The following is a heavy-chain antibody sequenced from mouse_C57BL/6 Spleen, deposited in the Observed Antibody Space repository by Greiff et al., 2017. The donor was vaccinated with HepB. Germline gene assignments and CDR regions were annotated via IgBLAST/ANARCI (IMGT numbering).Heavy chain of an antibody. CDR1: GYTFTSYW. Sequence: QVQLQQSGAELAKPGASVKLSCKASGYTFTSYWMHWVNQRPGQGLEWIGYISPSSGDTKYNQKFKDKATLTADKSSSTAYMQLSSLTYEESAVYCSARAEIYFPYGCWGQGTTLSDSS. D-gene: IGHD1-1*01. CDR2: ISPSSGDT. V-gene: IGHV1-7*01. CDR3: ARAEIYFPYGC. J-gene: IGHJ2*01.